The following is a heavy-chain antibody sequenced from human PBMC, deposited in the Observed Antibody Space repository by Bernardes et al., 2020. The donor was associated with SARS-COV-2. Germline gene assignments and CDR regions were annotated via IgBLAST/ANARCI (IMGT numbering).Heavy chain of an antibody. Sequence: SETLSLTCTVSSGSISGSSYSWGWIRQPPGKGPEWIGHMYSSGASNYNLSLKSRVTISVDTSKNHFSLRLSSVTAADTAVYYCARLDSRGPGDYCGQGTLVTVSS. J-gene: IGHJ4*02. CDR2: MYSSGAS. V-gene: IGHV4-39*02. CDR3: ARLDSRGPGDY. D-gene: IGHD3-22*01. CDR1: SGSISGSSYS.